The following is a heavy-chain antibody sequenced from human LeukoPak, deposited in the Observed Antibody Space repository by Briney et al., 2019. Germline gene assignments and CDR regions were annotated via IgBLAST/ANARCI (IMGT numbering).Heavy chain of an antibody. CDR1: GFTFSSYW. V-gene: IGHV3-7*03. Sequence: GGSLRLSCAASGFTFSSYWVSWVRQAPGKGLEWVANIKQDGSEKYYVDSVKGRFTISRDNAKNSLYLQMNSLRAEDTAVYYCARDRTYYDILTGYYYYYGMDVWGQGTTVTVSS. CDR3: ARDRTYYDILTGYYYYYGMDV. J-gene: IGHJ6*02. D-gene: IGHD3-9*01. CDR2: IKQDGSEK.